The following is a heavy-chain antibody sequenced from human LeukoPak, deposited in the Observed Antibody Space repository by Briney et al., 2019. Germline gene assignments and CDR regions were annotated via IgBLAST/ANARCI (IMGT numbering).Heavy chain of an antibody. CDR2: IRYDGSNK. Sequence: GGSLRLSCAASGFTFSSYDMNWVRQAPGKGLEWVAFIRYDGSNKYYADSVKGRFTISRDNSKNTLYLQMNSLRAEDTAVYYCAKDWMLDLNAFDIWGQGTMVTVSS. CDR1: GFTFSSYD. D-gene: IGHD2-8*01. CDR3: AKDWMLDLNAFDI. J-gene: IGHJ3*02. V-gene: IGHV3-30*02.